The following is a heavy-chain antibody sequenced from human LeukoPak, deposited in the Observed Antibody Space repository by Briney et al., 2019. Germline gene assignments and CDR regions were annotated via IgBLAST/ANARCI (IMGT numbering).Heavy chain of an antibody. J-gene: IGHJ3*01. CDR3: ARQRGYRMTKDGFDV. CDR2: VFPGDSDT. D-gene: IGHD2-2*03. Sequence: GESLKISCKASGNSITTYWIGWVRQKSGKGLEWMGLVFPGDSDTKYSPSLQGQVTISADKSINTAYLQWSSLKASDSGMYYCARQRGYRMTKDGFDVWGQGTMVTVSS. CDR1: GNSITTYW. V-gene: IGHV5-51*01.